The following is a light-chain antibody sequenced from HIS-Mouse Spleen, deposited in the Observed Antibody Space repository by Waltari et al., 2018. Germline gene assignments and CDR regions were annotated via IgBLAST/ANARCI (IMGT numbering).Light chain of an antibody. CDR1: SRDVGSYNL. V-gene: IGLV2-23*01. CDR2: EGS. CDR3: CSYAGSSTWV. Sequence: QSALTQPASVSGSPGQSITISCPGTSRDVGSYNLVPWYQQHPGQAPKLMIYEGSKRPSGVSNRFSGSKSGNTASLTISGLQAEDEADYYCCSYAGSSTWVFGGGTKLTVL. J-gene: IGLJ3*02.